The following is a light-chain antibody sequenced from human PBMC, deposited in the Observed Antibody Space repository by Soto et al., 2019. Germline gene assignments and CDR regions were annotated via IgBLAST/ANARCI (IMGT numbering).Light chain of an antibody. CDR2: GAS. V-gene: IGKV3D-15*01. CDR3: QQYNNWWT. CDR1: QSVSSS. Sequence: EVVMTQSPATLSVSPGERVTLSCRARQSVSSSLAWYQQKPGQAPRLLIYGASSRATGIPDRFSGSGSGTEFTLTISSLQSEDFAVYYCQQYNNWWTFGQGTKVDIK. J-gene: IGKJ1*01.